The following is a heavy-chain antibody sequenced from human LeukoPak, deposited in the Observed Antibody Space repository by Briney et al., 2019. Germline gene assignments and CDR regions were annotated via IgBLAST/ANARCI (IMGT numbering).Heavy chain of an antibody. CDR3: ARHDYSNYPPNNWFDP. CDR1: GGSFSGYY. CDR2: INHSGST. J-gene: IGHJ5*02. V-gene: IGHV4-34*01. Sequence: TSETLSLTCAVYGGSFSGYYWSWIRQPPGKGLEWIGEINHSGSTNYNPSLKSRVTISVDTSKNQFSLTLSSVTAADTAIYYCARHDYSNYPPNNWFDPWGQGTLVTVSS. D-gene: IGHD4-4*01.